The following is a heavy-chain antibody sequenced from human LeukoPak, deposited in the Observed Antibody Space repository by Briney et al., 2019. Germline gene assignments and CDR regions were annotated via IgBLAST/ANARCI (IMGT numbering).Heavy chain of an antibody. Sequence: GGSLGLSCAASGITFSNYWMSWVRQAPGKGLEWVANIKQDGREKYYMDSVKGRFTISRDNAKNSLYLQMNSLRAEDTAVYYCASGGGATRSGYAFDMWGQGAMVTVSS. J-gene: IGHJ3*02. V-gene: IGHV3-7*01. CDR2: IKQDGREK. CDR3: ASGGGATRSGYAFDM. CDR1: GITFSNYW. D-gene: IGHD1-26*01.